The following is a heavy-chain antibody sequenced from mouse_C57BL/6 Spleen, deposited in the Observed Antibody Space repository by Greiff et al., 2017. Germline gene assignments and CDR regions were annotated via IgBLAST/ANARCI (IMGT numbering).Heavy chain of an antibody. J-gene: IGHJ4*01. CDR2: INPNYGTT. CDR1: GYSFTDYN. CDR3: ARSWGTTMDY. D-gene: IGHD2-13*01. V-gene: IGHV1-39*01. Sequence: VQLKESGPELVKPGASVKISCKASGYSFTDYNMNWVKQSHGKSLEWIGGINPNYGTTSYNQQFKGKATLTVDHSSSTAYMQLNSLTSEDSAVYYCARSWGTTMDYWGQGTSVTVSS.